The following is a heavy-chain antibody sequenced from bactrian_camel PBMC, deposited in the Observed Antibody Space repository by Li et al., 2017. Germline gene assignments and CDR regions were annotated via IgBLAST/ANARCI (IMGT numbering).Heavy chain of an antibody. D-gene: IGHD4*01. CDR1: GNTGSGVNC. Sequence: HVQLVESGGGSVQAGGSLRLSCVASGNTGSGVNCMGWFRQAPGKEREWVGHGYHLGGVTAYSDSAKGRFTISRDIAKNTVSLQMNSLKPEDTAMYYCAAGRVCVDLGRGRPDYWGQGTQVTVS. J-gene: IGHJ4*01. V-gene: IGHV3S53*01. CDR2: HLGGVT. CDR3: AAGRVCVDLGRGRPDY.